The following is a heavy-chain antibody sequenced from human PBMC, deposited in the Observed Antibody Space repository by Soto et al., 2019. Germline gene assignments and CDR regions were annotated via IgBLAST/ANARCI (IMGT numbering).Heavy chain of an antibody. J-gene: IGHJ5*02. Sequence: SETLSLTCTVSGGSISSYFWSWIRQPPGKGLEWIGYVYYSGSTTYNPSLKSRVTMSVDASENQFSLKLTSVTAADTAVYYCARGSRGWFDPWGQGTLVTVSS. CDR2: VYYSGST. CDR1: GGSISSYF. V-gene: IGHV4-59*01. CDR3: ARGSRGWFDP.